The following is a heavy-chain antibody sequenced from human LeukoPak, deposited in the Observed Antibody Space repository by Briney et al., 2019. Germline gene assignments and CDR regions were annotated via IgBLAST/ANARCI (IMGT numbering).Heavy chain of an antibody. CDR3: ARDPGDYVGNDAFDI. V-gene: IGHV3-33*01. CDR1: GFTFSSYG. Sequence: GGSLRLSCAASGFTFSSYGMHWVRQAPGKGLEWVAVIWYDGSNKYYADSVKGRFTVSRDNSKNTVYLQMNSLRAEDTAVYYCARDPGDYVGNDAFDIWGQGTMDTVSS. J-gene: IGHJ3*02. D-gene: IGHD4-17*01. CDR2: IWYDGSNK.